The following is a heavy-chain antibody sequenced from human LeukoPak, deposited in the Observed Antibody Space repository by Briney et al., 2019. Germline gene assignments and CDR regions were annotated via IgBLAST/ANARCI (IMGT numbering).Heavy chain of an antibody. CDR2: ISGSGGST. CDR3: AKLYRYCSSTSCPNAFDI. J-gene: IGHJ3*02. Sequence: GRSLRLSCAASGFTFSSYAMSWVRQAPGKGLEWVSAISGSGGSTYYADSVKGRFTISRDNSKYTLYLQMNSLRAEDTAVYYCAKLYRYCSSTSCPNAFDIWGQGTMVTVSS. D-gene: IGHD2-2*01. V-gene: IGHV3-23*01. CDR1: GFTFSSYA.